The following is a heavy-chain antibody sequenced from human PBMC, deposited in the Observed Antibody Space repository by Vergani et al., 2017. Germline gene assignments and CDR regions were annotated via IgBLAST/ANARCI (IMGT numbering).Heavy chain of an antibody. CDR1: GFSIDNGYY. CDR2: IYRTGRT. D-gene: IGHD3-9*01. CDR3: ARVMYRDEASTGYRLEGMDI. V-gene: IGHV4-38-2*01. J-gene: IGHJ6*02. Sequence: QVQLQESGPGLVKPSETLSLTCAVSGFSIDNGYYWDWIRQPPGKGLEWIGSIYRTGRTHFNPSLHSRVTMSVDTSKNQFSLKLRSVTAADTAVYFCARVMYRDEASTGYRLEGMDIWGQGTTVTISS.